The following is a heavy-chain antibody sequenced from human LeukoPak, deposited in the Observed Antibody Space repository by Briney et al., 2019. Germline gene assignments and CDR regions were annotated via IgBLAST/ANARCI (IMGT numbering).Heavy chain of an antibody. CDR2: IYPGDSDT. CDR3: ARARFCSGGSCYAEN. J-gene: IGHJ4*02. CDR1: GYSSTTSW. Sequence: GESLKISCKGSGYSSTTSWIGWVPQRPGKGLEWRGIIYPGDSDTRYSLSFQGQVTISADKSITTAYLHWSSLKASDTAMYYCARARFCSGGSCYAENWGQGTPVTVSS. V-gene: IGHV5-51*01. D-gene: IGHD2-15*01.